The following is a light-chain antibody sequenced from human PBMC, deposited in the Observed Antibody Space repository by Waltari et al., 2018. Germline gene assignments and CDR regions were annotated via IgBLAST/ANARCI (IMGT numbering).Light chain of an antibody. CDR2: KAS. CDR1: QSIGNW. J-gene: IGKJ1*01. CDR3: QQYNNAWT. Sequence: DILMTQSPSTLPASVGDRVTITCRASQSIGNWFAWYQQKSGKVPKALIYKASVLASGVPSRFSGSGSETEFTLIISGLQVDDAATYYCQQYNNAWTFGQGTKVEIK. V-gene: IGKV1-5*03.